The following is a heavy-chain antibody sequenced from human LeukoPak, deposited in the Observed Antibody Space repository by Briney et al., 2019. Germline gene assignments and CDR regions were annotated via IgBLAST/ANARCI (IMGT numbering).Heavy chain of an antibody. CDR1: GFSLRTSGVG. Sequence: SGPTLVNPTQTLTLTCTFSGFSLRTSGVGVGWIRQPPGKALEWLALIYLDDDKRYSPSLKSRLTITKDTSKNQVVLTMTNMDPVDTATYYCAHRVAGFSSSWYLYYFDYWGQGTLVTVSS. D-gene: IGHD6-13*01. J-gene: IGHJ4*02. CDR2: IYLDDDK. V-gene: IGHV2-5*02. CDR3: AHRVAGFSSSWYLYYFDY.